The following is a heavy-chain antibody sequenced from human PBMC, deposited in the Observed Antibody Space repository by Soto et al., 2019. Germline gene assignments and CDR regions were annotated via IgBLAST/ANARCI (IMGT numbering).Heavy chain of an antibody. Sequence: QVQLVESGGGLVKPGGSLRLSCAASGFIFSDYYMSWIRQAPGKGLEWVSYISSGGRNLYSSDSVKGRGTVSRDKAKNSLYLQIHSLRAEDTAVYSCASDTPPSDHALVWEFWGQGTLVTVSS. D-gene: IGHD3-10*01. CDR1: GFIFSDYY. J-gene: IGHJ4*03. CDR3: ASDTPPSDHALVWEF. V-gene: IGHV3-11*01. CDR2: ISSGGRNL.